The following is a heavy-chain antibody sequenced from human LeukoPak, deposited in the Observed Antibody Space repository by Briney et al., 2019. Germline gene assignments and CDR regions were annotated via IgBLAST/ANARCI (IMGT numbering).Heavy chain of an antibody. CDR1: GGSISSYY. J-gene: IGHJ3*02. V-gene: IGHV4-59*08. D-gene: IGHD4-17*01. CDR3: ARGSVTSPSVLAFDI. CDR2: IYYSGST. Sequence: SETLSLTCTVSGGSISSYYWSWIRQPPGKGLEWIGYIYYSGSTNYNPSLKSRVTISVDTSKNHFSLKLSSVTAADTAVYYCARGSVTSPSVLAFDIWGQGTMVTVSS.